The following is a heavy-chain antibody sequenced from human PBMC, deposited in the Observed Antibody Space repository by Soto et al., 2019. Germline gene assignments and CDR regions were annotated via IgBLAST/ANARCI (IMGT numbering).Heavy chain of an antibody. CDR3: AGDPDSHYNDSHASSYP. J-gene: IGHJ5*02. CDR2: IIPIIGII. V-gene: IGHV1-69*08. D-gene: IGHD3-22*01. CDR1: GGTFSTYT. Sequence: QVQLVQSGAEVKKPGSSVKVSCKASGGTFSTYTITWVRQAPGQGLEWMGRIIPIIGIINYAQKFQGRVTITADKFTGIAYMELTRLRSDATAVYYCAGDPDSHYNDSHASSYPWGQGTLVTVSS.